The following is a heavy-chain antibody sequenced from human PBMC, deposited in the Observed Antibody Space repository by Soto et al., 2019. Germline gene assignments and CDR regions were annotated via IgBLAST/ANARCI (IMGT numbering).Heavy chain of an antibody. CDR2: IYYSGST. D-gene: IGHD6-19*01. J-gene: IGHJ3*02. CDR3: ARANGGWYSPLGNDAFDI. V-gene: IGHV4-59*01. Sequence: SETLSLTCTVSGGSISSYYWSWIRQPPGKGLEWIGYIYYSGSTNYNPSLKSRVTISVDTSKNQFSLKLSSVTAADTAVYYCARANGGWYSPLGNDAFDIWGQGTMVTVSS. CDR1: GGSISSYY.